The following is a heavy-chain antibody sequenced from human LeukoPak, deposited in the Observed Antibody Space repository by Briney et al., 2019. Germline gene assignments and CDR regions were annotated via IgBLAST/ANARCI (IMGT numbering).Heavy chain of an antibody. J-gene: IGHJ4*02. CDR3: ARAAVAGTFDY. Sequence: PGGSLRLSCAASGFTFSSYAMSWVRQAPGKGLEWVSSISSSSSYIYYADSVKGRFTISRDNAKNSLYLQMNSLRAEDTAVYYCARAAVAGTFDYWGQGTLVTVSS. CDR2: ISSSSSYI. D-gene: IGHD6-19*01. CDR1: GFTFSSYA. V-gene: IGHV3-21*01.